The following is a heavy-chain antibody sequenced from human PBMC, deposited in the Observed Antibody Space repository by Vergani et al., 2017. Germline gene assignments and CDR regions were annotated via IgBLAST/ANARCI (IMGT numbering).Heavy chain of an antibody. CDR1: GFSLSTSAVG. CDR3: ARIVVVPHYYYYYMDV. Sequence: QITLKESGPTLVKPTQTLTLTCTFSGFSLSTSAVGVSWIRQPPGKALEWLAHIFSNDEKSYSTSLKSRLTIAKDTSKSQVVLTMTNMDPVDTATYYCARIVVVPHYYYYYMDVWGKGP. V-gene: IGHV2-26*01. CDR2: IFSNDEK. D-gene: IGHD2-2*01. J-gene: IGHJ6*03.